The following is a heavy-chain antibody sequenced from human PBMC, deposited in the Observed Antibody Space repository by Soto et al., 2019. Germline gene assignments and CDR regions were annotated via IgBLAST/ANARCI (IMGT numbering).Heavy chain of an antibody. Sequence: GGSLRLSCAASGFTFSSYDMHGVRQAPGKGLEWVAVISYDGSNKYYADSVKGRFTISRDNSKNTLSLQMNSLRAEDTAVYYCARDLTSITARRYFDYWGQGT. CDR1: GFTFSSYD. CDR2: ISYDGSNK. CDR3: ARDLTSITARRYFDY. J-gene: IGHJ4*02. D-gene: IGHD6-6*01. V-gene: IGHV3-30-3*01.